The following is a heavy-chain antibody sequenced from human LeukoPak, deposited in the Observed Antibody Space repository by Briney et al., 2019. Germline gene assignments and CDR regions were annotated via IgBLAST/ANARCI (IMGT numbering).Heavy chain of an antibody. D-gene: IGHD3-22*01. J-gene: IGHJ4*02. V-gene: IGHV5-51*01. CDR3: PRLGHFDVSGRLYFFDY. CDR1: GYILTSYL. Sequence: ESLNTSLKGPGYILTSYLIGRVRQMPGKGPGWVGIIYPGDSDTTYTPPFQGQATISAARSISTAYLQWSGLKASDTAMYYCPRLGHFDVSGRLYFFDYWGQGTLVTVSS. CDR2: IYPGDSDT.